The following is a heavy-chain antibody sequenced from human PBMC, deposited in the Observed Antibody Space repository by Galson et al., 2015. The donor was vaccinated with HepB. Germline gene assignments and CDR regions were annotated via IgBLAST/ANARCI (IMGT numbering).Heavy chain of an antibody. J-gene: IGHJ5*01. V-gene: IGHV3-23*01. Sequence: SLRLSCAASGFAFDSHAMSWVRQAPGRGLDWLSGITGQGDSTFYADSVKGRFTVSKDNSNNMLYLQMNSLRAEDAGLYFCAKGYGLFDSWGQGILVTVSS. CDR3: AKGYGLFDS. CDR2: ITGQGDST. D-gene: IGHD5-18*01. CDR1: GFAFDSHA.